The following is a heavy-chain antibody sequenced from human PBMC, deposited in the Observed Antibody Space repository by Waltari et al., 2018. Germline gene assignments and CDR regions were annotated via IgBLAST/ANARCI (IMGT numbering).Heavy chain of an antibody. D-gene: IGHD3-16*01. CDR1: GFSFSTYS. CDR2: ISADSSYR. J-gene: IGHJ4*02. V-gene: IGHV3-21*01. Sequence: EVQLVESGGGLVKPGGSLRLSCAASGFSFSTYSMNWVRQAPGKVLGWISSISADSSYRHYAESVKGRFTVSRDNAKNSLSLQINSLRAEDTAVYYCASGGWGFYLGYWGQGALVTVSS. CDR3: ASGGWGFYLGY.